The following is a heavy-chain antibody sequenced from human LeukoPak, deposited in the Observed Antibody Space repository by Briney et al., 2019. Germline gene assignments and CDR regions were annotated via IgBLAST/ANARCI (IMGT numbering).Heavy chain of an antibody. D-gene: IGHD3-9*01. CDR3: ARDRDILTGYGFDY. CDR1: GGSISSSSYY. J-gene: IGHJ4*02. CDR2: IYYSGST. V-gene: IGHV4-39*07. Sequence: KPSETLSLTCTVSGGSISSSSYYWGWIRQPPGKGLEWIGSIYYSGSTYYNPSLKSRVTISVDTSKNQFSLKLSSVTAADTAVYYCARDRDILTGYGFDYWGQGALVTVSS.